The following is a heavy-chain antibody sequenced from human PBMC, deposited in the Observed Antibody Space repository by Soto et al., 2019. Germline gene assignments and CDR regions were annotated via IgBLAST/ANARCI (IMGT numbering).Heavy chain of an antibody. Sequence: PSETLSLTCSVSGASIRSDYWSWIRQPPGKGLEWIGYIYYTGSTSYNPSLKSRVTISVDTSQSQFSLKLSSVTAADSGVYYCARYYGSLNVWGEGTTVTVSS. CDR3: ARYYGSLNV. V-gene: IGHV4-59*01. J-gene: IGHJ6*04. D-gene: IGHD4-17*01. CDR1: GASIRSDY. CDR2: IYYTGST.